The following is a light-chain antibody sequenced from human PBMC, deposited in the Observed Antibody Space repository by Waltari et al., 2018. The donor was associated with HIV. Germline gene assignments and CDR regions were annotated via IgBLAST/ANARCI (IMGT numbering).Light chain of an antibody. CDR3: MQTLQTPLT. Sequence: DIVMTQSPLSLAVTPGESASISCRSSQSLRNGDGFDYLDWYLQKPGQSPQLLIYLGSNRASGVPDMFRGSGSGADFSLEISKVEAEDVGLYFCMQTLQTPLTFGGGTKVEIK. CDR1: QSLRNGDGFDY. CDR2: LGS. J-gene: IGKJ4*01. V-gene: IGKV2-28*01.